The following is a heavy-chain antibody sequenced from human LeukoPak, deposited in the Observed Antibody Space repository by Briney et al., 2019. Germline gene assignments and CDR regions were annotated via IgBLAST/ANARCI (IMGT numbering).Heavy chain of an antibody. V-gene: IGHV3-21*01. D-gene: IGHD3-10*01. CDR3: ARDLYGSGSYYLGY. CDR1: GFTFSSYS. Sequence: GGSLRLSCAASGFTFSSYSMNWVRQAPGRGLEWVSSISSSSSYIYYADSVKGRFTISRDNAKNSLYLQMNSLRAEDTAVYYCARDLYGSGSYYLGYWGQGTLVTVSS. J-gene: IGHJ4*02. CDR2: ISSSSSYI.